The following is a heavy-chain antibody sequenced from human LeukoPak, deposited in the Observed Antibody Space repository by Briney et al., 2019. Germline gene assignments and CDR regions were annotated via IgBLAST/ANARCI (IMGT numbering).Heavy chain of an antibody. CDR3: AKGGWGDPGAAFDI. Sequence: RPSETLSLTCTVSGDSISSDNSYWGWIRQPPGKGLEWIGSIFYTGSTYYNPSLKSRVTISVDTSKNQLSLKLSSVTAADTALYYCAKGGWGDPGAAFDIWGQGTMVTVSS. D-gene: IGHD3-16*01. J-gene: IGHJ3*02. CDR1: GDSISSDNSY. V-gene: IGHV4-39*01. CDR2: IFYTGST.